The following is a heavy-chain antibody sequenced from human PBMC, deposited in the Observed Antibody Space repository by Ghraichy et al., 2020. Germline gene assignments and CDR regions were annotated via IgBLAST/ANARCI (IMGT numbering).Heavy chain of an antibody. CDR2: IGMTGTST. CDR3: AKDSAAVAGKRGGFDI. CDR1: GFTFNSYA. J-gene: IGHJ3*02. V-gene: IGHV3-23*01. Sequence: GEFLNISCTASGFTFNSYAMNWVRQAPGKGLEWVSGIGMTGTSTYYADSVKGQFTISRDNSKNTVFLQMNSLRAEDTAVYYCAKDSAAVAGKRGGFDIWGQGTMVTVSS. D-gene: IGHD6-19*01.